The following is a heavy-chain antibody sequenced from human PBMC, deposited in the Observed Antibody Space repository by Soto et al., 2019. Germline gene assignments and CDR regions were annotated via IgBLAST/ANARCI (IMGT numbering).Heavy chain of an antibody. J-gene: IGHJ4*02. D-gene: IGHD6-13*01. Sequence: QVQLVQSGAEVKKPGASVKVSCKASGYTFTSYAMHWVRQAPGQRLEWMGWINAGNGNTKYSQKFQGRVTITRDTTASTAYMELSTLRSEDTAVYYCANEWDPIAAASTSFWGQGTLVNVSS. CDR2: INAGNGNT. V-gene: IGHV1-3*01. CDR3: ANEWDPIAAASTSF. CDR1: GYTFTSYA.